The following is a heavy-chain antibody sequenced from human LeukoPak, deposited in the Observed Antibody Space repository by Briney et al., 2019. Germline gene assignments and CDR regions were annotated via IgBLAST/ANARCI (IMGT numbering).Heavy chain of an antibody. CDR3: AVFYKGWGGRKGDTTNLAS. CDR1: GFTVSSNY. CDR2: IYSDGTT. D-gene: IGHD3-16*01. Sequence: PGGSLRLSCAASGFTVSSNYMSWVRQAPGKGLECVSVIYSDGTTYYADCGKGRFTISRDKSKNTRHLQMNTLRAEATALNSCAVFYKGWGGRKGDTTNLASGGKGPT. J-gene: IGHJ6*03. V-gene: IGHV3-53*01.